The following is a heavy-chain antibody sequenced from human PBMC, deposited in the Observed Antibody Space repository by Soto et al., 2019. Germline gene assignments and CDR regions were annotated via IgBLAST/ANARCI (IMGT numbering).Heavy chain of an antibody. CDR1: GFTFSSYA. Sequence: GGSLRLSCAASGFTFSSYAMSWVRQAPGKGLEWVSAISGSGGSTYYADSVKGRFTISRDNSENTLYLQMNSLRAEDTAVYYCVYCSSTSCYRVYYYYYYMDVWGKGTTVTVSS. CDR3: VYCSSTSCYRVYYYYYYMDV. CDR2: ISGSGGST. D-gene: IGHD2-2*02. J-gene: IGHJ6*03. V-gene: IGHV3-23*01.